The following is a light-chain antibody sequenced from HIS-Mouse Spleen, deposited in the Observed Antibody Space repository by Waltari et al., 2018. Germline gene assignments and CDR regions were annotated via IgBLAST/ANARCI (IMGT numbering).Light chain of an antibody. J-gene: IGKJ1*01. CDR3: QQYYSTPRT. CDR2: WAS. V-gene: IGKV4-1*01. Sequence: DIVMTQSPDSLAVSLGERATINCKSSQSVLYSSNNKNYLAWYQQKPGQPPKLLIYWASTRESGVPDPFSGGGSGTDFTLTISSLQAEDVAVYYCQQYYSTPRTFGQGTKVEIK. CDR1: QSVLYSSNNKNY.